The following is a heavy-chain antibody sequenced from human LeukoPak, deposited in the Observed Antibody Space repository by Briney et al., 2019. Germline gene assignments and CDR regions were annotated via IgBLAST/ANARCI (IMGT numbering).Heavy chain of an antibody. CDR1: GGTFSSYA. D-gene: IGHD2-2*01. V-gene: IGHV1-8*02. Sequence: ASVKVSCKDSGGTFSSYAINCVRQATGQGLEWMGWMNPNSGNTGYAQKFQGRVTMTRNTSISTAYMELSSLRSEDTAVYYCARAGVFCSSTSCHYDYWGQGTLVTVSS. CDR3: ARAGVFCSSTSCHYDY. CDR2: MNPNSGNT. J-gene: IGHJ4*02.